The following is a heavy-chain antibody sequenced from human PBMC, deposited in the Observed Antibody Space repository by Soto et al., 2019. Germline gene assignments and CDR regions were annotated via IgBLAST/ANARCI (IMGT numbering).Heavy chain of an antibody. V-gene: IGHV3-30*03. CDR1: GFTFSSYG. D-gene: IGHD3-22*01. Sequence: QVQLVESGGGVVQPGRSLRLSCAASGFTFSSYGMHWVRQAPGKGLEWVAVISYDGSNKYYADSVKGRFTISRDNSKNTLYLQMKSLRAEDTAVYYCATTQEYYYDSSGYYSYWGQGTLVTVSS. CDR2: ISYDGSNK. J-gene: IGHJ4*02. CDR3: ATTQEYYYDSSGYYSY.